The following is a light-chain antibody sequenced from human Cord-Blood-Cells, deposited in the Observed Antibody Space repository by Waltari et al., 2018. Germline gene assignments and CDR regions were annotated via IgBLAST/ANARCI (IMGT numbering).Light chain of an antibody. Sequence: QSALTQPASVSGSPGQSLTISCTGTSSDVAGYNYVSWYQQHPGKAPKLMIYDVSNRPSGVSNRFSGSKSGNTASLTISGLQAEDEADYYCSSYTSSSNVVFGGGTKLTVL. CDR1: SSDVAGYNY. V-gene: IGLV2-14*01. CDR3: SSYTSSSNVV. J-gene: IGLJ2*01. CDR2: DVS.